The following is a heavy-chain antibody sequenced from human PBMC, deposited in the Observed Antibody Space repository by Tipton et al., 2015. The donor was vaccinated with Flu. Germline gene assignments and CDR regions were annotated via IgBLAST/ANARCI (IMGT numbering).Heavy chain of an antibody. Sequence: TLSLTCTVSGGSITTNYYWGWIRQPPGKGLEWIGSVYSTGSTYYNPSLMNRVTMSVDTSNNQFSLKLNSLTAADTAVYYCARDFPYHWWELPTGYPPEVVFQYWGQGVLVTVSS. CDR1: GGSITTNYY. CDR2: VYSTGST. CDR3: ARDFPYHWWELPTGYPPEVVFQY. V-gene: IGHV4-39*07. J-gene: IGHJ4*02. D-gene: IGHD2-21*01.